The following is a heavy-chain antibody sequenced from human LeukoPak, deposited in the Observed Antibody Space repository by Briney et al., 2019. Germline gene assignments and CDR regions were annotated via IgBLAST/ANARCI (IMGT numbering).Heavy chain of an antibody. J-gene: IGHJ5*02. CDR2: INHSGST. Sequence: SETLSLTCAVYGGSFSGYYWSWIRQPPGKGLEWIGEINHSGSTNYNPSLKSRVTISVDTSKNQFSLKLSSVTAADTAVYYCAREAKLYYDFWSGSSNWFDPWGQGTLVTVSS. CDR3: AREAKLYYDFWSGSSNWFDP. CDR1: GGSFSGYY. D-gene: IGHD3-3*01. V-gene: IGHV4-34*01.